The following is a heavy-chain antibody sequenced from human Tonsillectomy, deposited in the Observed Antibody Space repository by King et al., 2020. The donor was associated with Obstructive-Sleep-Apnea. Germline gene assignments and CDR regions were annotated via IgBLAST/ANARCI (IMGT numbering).Heavy chain of an antibody. CDR2: IKSKTDGGTT. CDR1: GFTFSNAW. V-gene: IGHV3-15*01. CDR3: TTVMGRVGATNH. J-gene: IGHJ5*02. D-gene: IGHD1-26*01. Sequence: VQLVESGGGLVKPGGSLRLSCAASGFTFSNAWMSWVRQAPGKGLEWVGRIKSKTDGGTTDYAAPVKGRFTISSDDSKNTLYLQMNSLKTEDTAVYYCTTVMGRVGATNHWGQGTLVTVSS.